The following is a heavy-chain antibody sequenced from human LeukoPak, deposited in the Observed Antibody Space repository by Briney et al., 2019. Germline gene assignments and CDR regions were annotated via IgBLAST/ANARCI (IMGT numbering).Heavy chain of an antibody. D-gene: IGHD5-18*01. J-gene: IGHJ4*02. CDR3: ARDGVDIAMGTADY. V-gene: IGHV3-7*01. CDR2: INQDGSEK. CDR1: GFTFSIYW. Sequence: GGSLRLSCAASGFTFSIYWMTWVRQAPGKGLEWVANINQDGSEKYYVDSVRGRFTISRDNAKNSLFLQMNNLRAEDTAVYYCARDGVDIAMGTADYWGQGTLVTVSS.